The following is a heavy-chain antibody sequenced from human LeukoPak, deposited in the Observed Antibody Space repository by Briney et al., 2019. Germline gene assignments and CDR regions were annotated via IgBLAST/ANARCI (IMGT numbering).Heavy chain of an antibody. V-gene: IGHV4-39*01. CDR3: ARRSQLPHPDY. Sequence: SETLPLTCTVSGGSISSSSYYWGWIRQPPGKGLEWIGSIYYSGSTYYNPSLKSRVTISVDTSKNQFSLKLSSVTAADTAVYYCARRSQLPHPDYWGQGTLVTVSS. CDR2: IYYSGST. D-gene: IGHD5-24*01. J-gene: IGHJ4*02. CDR1: GGSISSSSYY.